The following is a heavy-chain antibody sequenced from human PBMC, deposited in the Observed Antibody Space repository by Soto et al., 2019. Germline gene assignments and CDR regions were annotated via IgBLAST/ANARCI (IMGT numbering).Heavy chain of an antibody. Sequence: EVQLVESGGGLDKPGGSLRLSCAASGFTFSSYSVNWVRQAPGKGLEWVSSISSSSSYIYYADSVKGRFTISRDNAKNSLYLQMNSLRAEDTAVYYCERVSANSSGWYKAFDFWGQGTMVTVSS. CDR1: GFTFSSYS. CDR2: ISSSSSYI. D-gene: IGHD6-19*01. V-gene: IGHV3-21*01. CDR3: ERVSANSSGWYKAFDF. J-gene: IGHJ3*01.